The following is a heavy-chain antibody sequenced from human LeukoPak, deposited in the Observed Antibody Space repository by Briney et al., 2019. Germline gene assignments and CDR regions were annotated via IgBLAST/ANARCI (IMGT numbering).Heavy chain of an antibody. D-gene: IGHD3-3*01. V-gene: IGHV4-61*01. Sequence: NPSETLSLTCTVSGGSVSSGSYYWSWIRQPPGKGLEWIGYIHYSGSTNYNPSLKSRVTISVDTSKNQFSLKLSSVTAADTAVFYCARVASGYDVFDIWGQGTMVTVSS. CDR2: IHYSGST. CDR3: ARVASGYDVFDI. CDR1: GGSVSSGSYY. J-gene: IGHJ3*02.